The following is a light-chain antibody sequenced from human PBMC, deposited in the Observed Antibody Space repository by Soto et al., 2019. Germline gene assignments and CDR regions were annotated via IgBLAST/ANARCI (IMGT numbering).Light chain of an antibody. CDR3: QQYSNWPGT. CDR1: QSISDT. CDR2: SAS. V-gene: IGKV3-15*01. J-gene: IGKJ1*01. Sequence: EIGMKQSPATLSVSPEGRATLSCRASQSISDTLAWYQQKPGQAPRLLIYSASRGATGFPARFSGSGSGTDFTLTISSLQSEDFAVYYCQQYSNWPGTFGQGTKVDIK.